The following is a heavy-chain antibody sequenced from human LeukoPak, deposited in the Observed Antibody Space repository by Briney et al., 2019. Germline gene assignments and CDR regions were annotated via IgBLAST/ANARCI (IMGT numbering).Heavy chain of an antibody. V-gene: IGHV3-49*04. Sequence: GGSLRLSCTASGFTFGDYAMTWVRQAPGKGLEWVGFIRSKAYGGTTEFAASVKGRFIISRDDSKSIAYLQMNSLKTEYTAVYYCTAYDPSDYYGMDVWGQGTTVTIS. CDR3: TAYDPSDYYGMDV. J-gene: IGHJ6*02. CDR2: IRSKAYGGTT. CDR1: GFTFGDYA. D-gene: IGHD5-12*01.